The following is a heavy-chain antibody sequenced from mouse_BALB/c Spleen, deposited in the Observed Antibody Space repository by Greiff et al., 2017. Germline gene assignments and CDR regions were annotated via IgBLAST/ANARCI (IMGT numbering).Heavy chain of an antibody. CDR2: INPYNDGT. D-gene: IGHD2-4*01. CDR1: GYTFTSYV. Sequence: EVQLQESGPELVKPGASVKMSCKASGYTFTSYVMHWVKQKPGQGLEWIGYINPYNDGTKYNEKFKGKATLTSDKSSSTAYMELSSLTSEDSAVYYCARDYDGPWFAYWGQGTLVTVSA. V-gene: IGHV1-14*01. CDR3: ARDYDGPWFAY. J-gene: IGHJ3*01.